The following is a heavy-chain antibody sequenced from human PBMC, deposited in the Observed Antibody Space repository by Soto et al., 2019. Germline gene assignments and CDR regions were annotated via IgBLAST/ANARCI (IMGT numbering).Heavy chain of an antibody. V-gene: IGHV1-69*13. CDR2: IIPIFGTA. CDR3: ATYRRSSPDQAFYY. D-gene: IGHD2-2*01. CDR1: GGTFSSYA. Sequence: ASVKVSCKASGGTFSSYAISWVRQAPGQGLEWMGGIIPIFGTANYAQKFQGRVTITADESTSTAYMELSSLRSEDTAVYYCATYRRSSPDQAFYYRGQGTLVTVSS. J-gene: IGHJ4*02.